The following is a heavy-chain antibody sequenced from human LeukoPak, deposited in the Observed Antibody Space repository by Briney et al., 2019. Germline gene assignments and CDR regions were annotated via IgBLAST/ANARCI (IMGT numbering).Heavy chain of an antibody. CDR1: GYTFTSYD. CDR2: MNPNSGNT. Sequence: ASVKVSRKASGYTFTSYDINWVRQATGQGLEWMGWMNPNSGNTGYAQKFQGRVTITRNTSISTAYMELSGLRSEDTAVYYCARASGSYYPLYYYYYMDVWGKGTTVTVSS. J-gene: IGHJ6*03. D-gene: IGHD1-26*01. CDR3: ARASGSYYPLYYYYYMDV. V-gene: IGHV1-8*03.